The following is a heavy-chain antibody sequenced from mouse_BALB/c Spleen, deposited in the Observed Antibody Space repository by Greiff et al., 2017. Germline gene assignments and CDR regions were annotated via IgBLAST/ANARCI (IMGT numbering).Heavy chain of an antibody. Sequence: EVHLVESGGGLVKPGGSLKLSCAASGFTFSSYAMSWVRQTPEKRLEWVASISSGGSTYYPDSVKGRFTISRDNARNILYLQMSSLRSEDTAMYYCASRYDYDVAYWGQGTLVTVSA. CDR3: ASRYDYDVAY. V-gene: IGHV5-6-5*01. J-gene: IGHJ3*01. D-gene: IGHD2-4*01. CDR1: GFTFSSYA. CDR2: ISSGGST.